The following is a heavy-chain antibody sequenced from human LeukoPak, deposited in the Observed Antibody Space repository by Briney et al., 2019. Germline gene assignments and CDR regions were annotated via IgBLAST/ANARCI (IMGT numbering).Heavy chain of an antibody. Sequence: PGGSLRLSCAASGFKFDNYAMHWVRQVPGKGLEWVSGISWNSGGIGYVDSVKGRFTISRDNAKNSLYLQMNSLRSEDTALYYCAKDYGSGYSGYHFSYFDYWGLGILVTVSS. J-gene: IGHJ4*02. D-gene: IGHD5-12*01. CDR1: GFKFDNYA. V-gene: IGHV3-9*01. CDR2: ISWNSGGI. CDR3: AKDYGSGYSGYHFSYFDY.